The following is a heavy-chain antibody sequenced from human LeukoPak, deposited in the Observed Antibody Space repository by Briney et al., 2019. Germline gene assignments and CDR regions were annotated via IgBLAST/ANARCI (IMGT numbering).Heavy chain of an antibody. Sequence: PGGSLRLSCAVSGFTVNSNYMTWVRQAPGKGLEWVSVIYTGGGTYYADSVKGRFTISRDNSKNMLYLQMNSLRAEDTAVYYCATHSGGYWGQGTLATVSS. CDR3: ATHSGGY. V-gene: IGHV3-66*01. CDR1: GFTVNSNY. D-gene: IGHD3-16*01. J-gene: IGHJ4*02. CDR2: IYTGGGT.